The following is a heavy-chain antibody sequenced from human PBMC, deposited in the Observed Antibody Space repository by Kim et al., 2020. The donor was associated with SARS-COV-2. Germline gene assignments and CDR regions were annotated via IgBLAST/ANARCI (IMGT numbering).Heavy chain of an antibody. CDR3: ASMQDYGGNSDY. V-gene: IGHV4-34*01. Sequence: NYNPSLKSRVTISVDTSKNQFSLKPSSVTAADTAVYYCASMQDYGGNSDYWGQGTLVTVSS. J-gene: IGHJ4*02. D-gene: IGHD4-17*01.